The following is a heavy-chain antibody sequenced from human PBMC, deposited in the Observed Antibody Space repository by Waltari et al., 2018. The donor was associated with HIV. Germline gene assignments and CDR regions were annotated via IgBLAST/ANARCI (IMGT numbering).Heavy chain of an antibody. CDR3: ARQMTFYDAFDV. CDR1: GFSLTGYY. V-gene: IGHV1-2*02. Sequence: QVQMVQSGAEVKKPGASVKVSCKTSGFSLTGYYIHWVRQAPGQGLEWRGWIDSNTGETNYGLQLEGRVTMTRDTSMRTAYMELRTLRADDTALYYCARQMTFYDAFDVWGQGTVVTVSS. J-gene: IGHJ3*01. CDR2: IDSNTGET.